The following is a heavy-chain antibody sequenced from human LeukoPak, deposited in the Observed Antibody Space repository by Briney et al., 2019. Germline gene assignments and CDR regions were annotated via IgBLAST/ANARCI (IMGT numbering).Heavy chain of an antibody. D-gene: IGHD3-10*01. CDR1: GFTVSSNY. V-gene: IGHV3-53*01. CDR3: ARDHLRFGPGDDAFDI. J-gene: IGHJ3*02. CDR2: IYSGGST. Sequence: GGSLRLSCAASGFTVSSNYMSWVRQAPGKGLEWDSSIYSGGSTYYEDCVKGRFTFPRDNPRNTLSRQLNSLKAEDTAVYYCARDHLRFGPGDDAFDIWGQGTMVTVSS.